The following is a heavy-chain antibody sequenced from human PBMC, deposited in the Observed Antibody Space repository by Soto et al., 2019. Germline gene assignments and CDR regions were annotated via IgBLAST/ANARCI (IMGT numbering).Heavy chain of an antibody. CDR3: AGGRWLQDLDY. CDR1: GFTFNSYG. V-gene: IGHV3-30*03. D-gene: IGHD5-12*01. J-gene: IGHJ4*02. Sequence: GGSLRLSCAASGFTFNSYGMHWVRQAPGKGLEWVVVISFDGRNTYYADSVKGRFTISRDNSKNTLYLQMTSLRAEDTAVYYCAGGRWLQDLDYWGQGTLVTVSS. CDR2: ISFDGRNT.